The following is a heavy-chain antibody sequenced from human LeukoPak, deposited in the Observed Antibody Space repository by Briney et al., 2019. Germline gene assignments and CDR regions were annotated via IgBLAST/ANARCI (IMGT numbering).Heavy chain of an antibody. Sequence: GGSLRLSCSASGFAFSSDAMHWVRQAPGRGLEWLAAISYDGSNEDHAESVRGRFTISRNSLRPEDTAVYYCARDLVYSSGWYAGELDHWGLGTLVIVSS. CDR1: GFAFSSDA. CDR2: ISYDGSNE. V-gene: IGHV3-30*04. J-gene: IGHJ4*02. CDR3: ARDLVYSSGWYAGELDH. D-gene: IGHD6-19*01.